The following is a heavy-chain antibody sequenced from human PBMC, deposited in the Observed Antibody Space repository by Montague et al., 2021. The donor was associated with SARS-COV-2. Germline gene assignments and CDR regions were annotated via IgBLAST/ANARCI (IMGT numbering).Heavy chain of an antibody. V-gene: IGHV4-4*07. CDR1: GGSISSYY. J-gene: IGHJ6*02. Sequence: SETLSLTCTVSGGSISSYYWSWIRHPAGKGLEWIGRIYTSGTTNYNPSLKSRVTMSVDTSKNQFSLKLSSVTAADTAVYYCAGGSGIINFYNSGMDVWGQGTTVNVSS. CDR3: AGGSGIINFYNSGMDV. CDR2: IYTSGTT. D-gene: IGHD3-10*01.